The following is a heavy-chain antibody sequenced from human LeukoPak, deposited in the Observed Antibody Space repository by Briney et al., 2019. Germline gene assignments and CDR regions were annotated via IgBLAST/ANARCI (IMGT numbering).Heavy chain of an antibody. J-gene: IGHJ4*02. CDR3: ARGGAAAGTYFDY. Sequence: ASVKVSCKASGYTFTGYYMHWVRQAPGQGLEWMGWINPNSGGTNYAQKFQGWVTMTRDTSISTAYMELSRLRSDDTAVYYCARGGAAAGTYFDYWGQGTLVTVSP. D-gene: IGHD6-13*01. CDR2: INPNSGGT. V-gene: IGHV1-2*04. CDR1: GYTFTGYY.